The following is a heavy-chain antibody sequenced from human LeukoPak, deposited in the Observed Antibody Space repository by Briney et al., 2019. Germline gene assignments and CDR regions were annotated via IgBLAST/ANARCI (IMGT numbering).Heavy chain of an antibody. J-gene: IGHJ4*02. CDR3: ARDRGYSSFDY. D-gene: IGHD5-12*01. Sequence: GGSLRLSCAGSGFPFSRNSMNWVRQAPGKGLELVSSISSSSSYIYYADSVKGRFTISRDNAKNSLYLQMNSLRAEDTAVYYCARDRGYSSFDYWGQGTLVTVSS. CDR2: ISSSSSYI. CDR1: GFPFSRNS. V-gene: IGHV3-21*01.